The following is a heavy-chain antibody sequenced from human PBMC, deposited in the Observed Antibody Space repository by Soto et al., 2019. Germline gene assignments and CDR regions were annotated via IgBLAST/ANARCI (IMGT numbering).Heavy chain of an antibody. CDR2: INHSGST. J-gene: IGHJ6*02. CDR3: ARGGIAARPYYYYYYGMDV. V-gene: IGHV4-34*01. CDR1: GGSFSGYY. D-gene: IGHD6-6*01. Sequence: SETLSLTCAVYGGSFSGYYWSWIRQPPGKGLEWIGEINHSGSTNYNPSLKSRVTISVDTSKNQFSLKLSSVTAADTAVYYCARGGIAARPYYYYYYGMDVWGQGTTVTVSS.